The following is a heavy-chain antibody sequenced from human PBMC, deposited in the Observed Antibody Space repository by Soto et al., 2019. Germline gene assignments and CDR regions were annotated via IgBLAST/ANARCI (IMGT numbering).Heavy chain of an antibody. V-gene: IGHV1-18*01. CDR2: ISAYNGNT. CDR3: ARDSLYCSGGSCPSDY. Sequence: QVQLVQSGAEVKKPGASVKVSCKASGYTFTSYGISWVRQAPGQGLEWMGWISAYNGNTNYAQKLQGRVTMTTDTSTSTAYRELRSLRSDDTAVYYCARDSLYCSGGSCPSDYWGQGTLVTVSS. J-gene: IGHJ4*02. CDR1: GYTFTSYG. D-gene: IGHD2-15*01.